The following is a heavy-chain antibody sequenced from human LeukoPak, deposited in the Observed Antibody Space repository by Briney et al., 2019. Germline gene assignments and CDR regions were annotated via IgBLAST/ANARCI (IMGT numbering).Heavy chain of an antibody. V-gene: IGHV1-2*02. CDR3: ARVGHSSSSIFAFDI. Sequence: ASVKVSCKASGYTFTGYYMHWVRQAPGQGLEWMGWINPNSGGTNYAQKFQGRVTMTRDTSISTAYMELSRLRSDDTAVYYCARVGHSSSSIFAFDIWGQGTMVTVSS. D-gene: IGHD6-6*01. CDR2: INPNSGGT. J-gene: IGHJ3*02. CDR1: GYTFTGYY.